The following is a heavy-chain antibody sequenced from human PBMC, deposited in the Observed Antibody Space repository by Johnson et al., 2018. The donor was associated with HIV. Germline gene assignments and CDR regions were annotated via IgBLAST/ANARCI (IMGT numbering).Heavy chain of an antibody. J-gene: IGHJ3*02. CDR3: ARDLGVVVATNAFDI. CDR2: IKQDGSEK. D-gene: IGHD2-15*01. V-gene: IGHV3-7*03. CDR1: GFTFSSYW. Sequence: VQLVESGGGLVQPGGSLRLSCAASGFTFSSYWMSWVRQAPGKGLEWVANIKQDGSEKYYVDSVKGRFTISRDNAKNSLYLQMNSLRSEDTALYYCARDLGVVVATNAFDIWGQGTMVTVSS.